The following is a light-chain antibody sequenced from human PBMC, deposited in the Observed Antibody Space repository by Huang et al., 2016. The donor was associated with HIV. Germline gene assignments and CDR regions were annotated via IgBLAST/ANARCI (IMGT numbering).Light chain of an antibody. CDR3: QQLSSFPLT. V-gene: IGKV1-9*01. Sequence: IQLTQSPSPLSAFVGDTVTITCRASQDIRSSLAWYQQQPGKAPNLLIYGASTLRSGVPSRFSGSGSGTEFTLTINRLQPEDFATYYCQQLSSFPLTFGGGTKVEIK. CDR2: GAS. CDR1: QDIRSS. J-gene: IGKJ4*01.